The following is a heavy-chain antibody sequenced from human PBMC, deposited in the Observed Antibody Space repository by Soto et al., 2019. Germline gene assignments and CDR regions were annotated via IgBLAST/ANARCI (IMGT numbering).Heavy chain of an antibody. D-gene: IGHD3-3*01. CDR3: ARDPRGDRNYYYYMDA. CDR1: GGSFSGYY. V-gene: IGHV4-34*01. CDR2: INHSGST. J-gene: IGHJ6*03. Sequence: SETLSLTCAVYGGSFSGYYWSWIRQPLGKGLEWIGEINHSGSTNYNPSLKRRGTISVDTSKNQFSLKLSSVTAADTAVYYCARDPRGDRNYYYYMDAWGKGTTVTVSS.